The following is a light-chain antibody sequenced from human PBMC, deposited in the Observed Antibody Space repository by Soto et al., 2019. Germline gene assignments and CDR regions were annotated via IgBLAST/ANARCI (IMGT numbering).Light chain of an antibody. CDR3: QRYDTYFRYS. Sequence: DIQITQSPSTLSASVGDRVTITGRASQTINNKLACYQNKPGKAPKLLIYAGYTLESGFPSRFSGSGSGTDFTLTVVSLQPDDFADYYCQRYDTYFRYSFVHGTKLDIK. J-gene: IGKJ2*01. CDR2: AGY. CDR1: QTINNK. V-gene: IGKV1-5*01.